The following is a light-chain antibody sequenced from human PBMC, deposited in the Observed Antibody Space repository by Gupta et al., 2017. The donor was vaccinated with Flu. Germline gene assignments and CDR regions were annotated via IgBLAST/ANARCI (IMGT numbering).Light chain of an antibody. Sequence: DIQMTQSPSTLSASVGDRVTIACRASQSISSWLAWYQQRPGKGPKLLIYKASRVESGVPSRFSGSGSGTEFTLNISSRQPDDFATYYCQHEINSSFIFGQGTKLDIK. CDR1: QSISSW. J-gene: IGKJ2*01. CDR3: QHEINSSFI. V-gene: IGKV1-5*03. CDR2: KAS.